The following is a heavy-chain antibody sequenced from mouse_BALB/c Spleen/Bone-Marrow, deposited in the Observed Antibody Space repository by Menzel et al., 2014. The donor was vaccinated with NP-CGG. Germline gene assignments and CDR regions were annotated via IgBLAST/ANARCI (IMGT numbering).Heavy chain of an antibody. CDR3: ARGSSYFDY. CDR2: ISDGGSYT. V-gene: IGHV5-4*02. Sequence: EVNVVESGGGLVKPGGSLKLSCAASGFTFSDYYMYWVRQTPEKRLEWVATISDGGSYTYYPDRVKGRFTISRDNAKNNLYLQMSSLKSEDTAMYYCARGSSYFDYWGQGTTLTVSS. D-gene: IGHD1-1*01. J-gene: IGHJ2*01. CDR1: GFTFSDYY.